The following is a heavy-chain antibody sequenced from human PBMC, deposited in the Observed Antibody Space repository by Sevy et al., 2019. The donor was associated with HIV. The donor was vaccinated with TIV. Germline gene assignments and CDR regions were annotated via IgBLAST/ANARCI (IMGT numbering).Heavy chain of an antibody. CDR1: RFTLTGYY. Sequence: ASVKVSCKASRFTLTGYYIHWMRKAPGQGFEWMGRINPNTGGSNYAQKFQGRITLTAKTSVNAGYMELSGLTSDDTAVYYCARDRLSYYGSGPADYWGQGTLVTVSS. CDR3: ARDRLSYYGSGPADY. V-gene: IGHV1-2*06. J-gene: IGHJ4*02. CDR2: INPNTGGS. D-gene: IGHD3-10*01.